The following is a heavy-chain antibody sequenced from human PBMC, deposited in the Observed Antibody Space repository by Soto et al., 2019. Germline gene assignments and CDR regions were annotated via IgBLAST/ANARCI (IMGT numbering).Heavy chain of an antibody. CDR1: GGSISSVDYY. J-gene: IGHJ5*02. V-gene: IGHV4-30-4*01. Sequence: QVQLQESGPGLVKPSQTLSLTCTVSGGSISSVDYYWSWIRQPPGKALEWIGYIYYSGSTYYNPSLKSRVTISVDTSKNQFSLKLSSVTAADTAVYYCAGVVVPAAGGNWFDPWGQGTLVTVSS. CDR3: AGVVVPAAGGNWFDP. CDR2: IYYSGST. D-gene: IGHD2-2*01.